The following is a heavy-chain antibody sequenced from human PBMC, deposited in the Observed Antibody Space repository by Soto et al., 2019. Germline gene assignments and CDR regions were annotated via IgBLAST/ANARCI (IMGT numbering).Heavy chain of an antibody. V-gene: IGHV4-39*01. CDR3: ARPSPRYCSGGSCLEFPDAFDI. Sequence: SETLSLTCTVSGGSICSSSYYWGWIRQPPGKGLEWIGSIYYSGSTYYNPSLKSRVTISVDTSKNQFSLKLSSVTAADTAVYYCARPSPRYCSGGSCLEFPDAFDIWGQGTMVT. CDR2: IYYSGST. J-gene: IGHJ3*02. CDR1: GGSICSSSYY. D-gene: IGHD2-15*01.